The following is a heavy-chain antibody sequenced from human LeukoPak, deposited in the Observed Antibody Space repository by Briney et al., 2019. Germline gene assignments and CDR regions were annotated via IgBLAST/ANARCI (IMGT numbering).Heavy chain of an antibody. V-gene: IGHV3-7*01. Sequence: GGSLRLSCAASGISFSNHWMSWVRQAPGKGLEWVASINLDGTDKYYVDAVKGRFTISRDNAKNSLFLEMNSLRATDTAVYYCVRNGGSLDYWGQGTLVAVSS. CDR2: INLDGTDK. CDR1: GISFSNHW. D-gene: IGHD2-15*01. CDR3: VRNGGSLDY. J-gene: IGHJ4*02.